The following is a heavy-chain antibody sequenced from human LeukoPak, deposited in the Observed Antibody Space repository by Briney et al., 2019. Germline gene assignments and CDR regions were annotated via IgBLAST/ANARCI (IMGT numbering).Heavy chain of an antibody. J-gene: IGHJ4*02. V-gene: IGHV3-30*03. D-gene: IGHD1-26*01. Sequence: PGGSLRLSCAASGFTFSNYGMHWVRQAPGKGLEWVAVISYDGSNKYYSDSVKGRFTISRDNSKNTLYLQMNSLRAEDTAVYYCARTRELGFDYWGQGTLVTVSS. CDR1: GFTFSNYG. CDR2: ISYDGSNK. CDR3: ARTRELGFDY.